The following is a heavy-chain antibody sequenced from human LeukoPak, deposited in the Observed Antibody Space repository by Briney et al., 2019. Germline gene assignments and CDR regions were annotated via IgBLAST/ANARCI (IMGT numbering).Heavy chain of an antibody. CDR3: ARLDSNGCYPRYLDP. D-gene: IGHD6-19*01. V-gene: IGHV4-59*08. CDR1: GGSMSRSH. J-gene: IGHJ5*02. CDR2: IYYSGST. Sequence: SETLSLTCSVSGGSMSRSHWSWIRQPPGKGLEWIGYIYYSGSTNYNPSLKSRVTISVDTSKNQFSLKLSSVTAADTAVYYCARLDSNGCYPRYLDPWGQGTLVTVSS.